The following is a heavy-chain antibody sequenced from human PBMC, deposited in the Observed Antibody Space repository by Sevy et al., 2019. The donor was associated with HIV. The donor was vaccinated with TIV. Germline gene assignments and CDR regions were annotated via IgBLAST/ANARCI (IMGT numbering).Heavy chain of an antibody. J-gene: IGHJ4*02. V-gene: IGHV1-2*02. CDR3: ARVRGYCSSTSCYFYFDY. CDR2: INPNSGGT. CDR1: GYTFTGYY. D-gene: IGHD2-2*01. Sequence: ASVKVSCKASGYTFTGYYMHWVRQAPGQGLEWMGWINPNSGGTNYAQKFQGRVTMTRDTSISTAYMELSRLRSDDTAVYYYARVRGYCSSTSCYFYFDYWGQGTLVTVSS.